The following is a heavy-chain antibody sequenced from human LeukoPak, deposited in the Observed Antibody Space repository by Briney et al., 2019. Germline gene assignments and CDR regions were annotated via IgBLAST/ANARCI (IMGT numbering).Heavy chain of an antibody. V-gene: IGHV4-59*02. CDR1: GGSVSNYY. CDR2: IYHSGST. J-gene: IGHJ4*02. Sequence: SETLSLTCSVSGGSVSNYYWSWIRQPPGKGLEWIGEIYHSGSTNYNPSLKSRVTISVDKSKNQFSLKLSSVTAADTAVYYCARDFYCRGGSCHDYWGQGTLVTVSS. D-gene: IGHD2-15*01. CDR3: ARDFYCRGGSCHDY.